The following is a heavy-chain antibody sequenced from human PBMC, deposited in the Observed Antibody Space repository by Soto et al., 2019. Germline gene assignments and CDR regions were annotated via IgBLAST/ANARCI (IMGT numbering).Heavy chain of an antibody. D-gene: IGHD1-20*01. CDR1: GGTFSSYA. CDR2: IIHVFNSP. V-gene: IGHV1-69*06. J-gene: IGHJ6*02. Sequence: QVQLVQSGAEVKRHGSSVKVSCKASGGTFSSYAFSWVRQAPGQGLEWMGGIIHVFNSPSLAQNLHGRVTVTADKSTSTAYMELSALRFEDTAVYYCAIIGYNNDLDVWGQGTTVIVSS. CDR3: AIIGYNNDLDV.